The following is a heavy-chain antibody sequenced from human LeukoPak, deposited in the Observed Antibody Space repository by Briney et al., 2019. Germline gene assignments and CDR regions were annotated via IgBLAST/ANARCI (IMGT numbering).Heavy chain of an antibody. Sequence: PGGSLRLSCAASGFTFSSYSMNWVRQAPGKGLEWVSSISSSSSYIYYADSVKGRFTISRDNAKNSLYLQMNSLRAEDTAVYYCARVGPEGSILFDYWGQGTLVTVSS. CDR1: GFTFSSYS. J-gene: IGHJ4*02. CDR2: ISSSSSYI. V-gene: IGHV3-21*01. D-gene: IGHD3-10*01. CDR3: ARVGPEGSILFDY.